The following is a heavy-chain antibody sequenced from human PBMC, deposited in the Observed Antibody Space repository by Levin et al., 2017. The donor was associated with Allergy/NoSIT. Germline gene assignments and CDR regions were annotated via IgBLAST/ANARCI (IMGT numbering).Heavy chain of an antibody. J-gene: IGHJ4*02. D-gene: IGHD6-19*01. CDR2: IRSKAYGGTT. Sequence: GGSLRLSCTASGFTFGDYAMSWFRQAPGKGLEWVGFIRSKAYGGTTEYAAAVKGRSTISRDDSKSTAYLQMNSLKSEVAAVYYCTRQLQWLVRVYCDYWGQGTLVTVS. CDR3: TRQLQWLVRVYCDY. V-gene: IGHV3-49*03. CDR1: GFTFGDYA.